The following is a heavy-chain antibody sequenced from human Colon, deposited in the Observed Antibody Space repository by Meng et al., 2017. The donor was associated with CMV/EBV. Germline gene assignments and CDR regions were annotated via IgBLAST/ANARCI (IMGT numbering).Heavy chain of an antibody. CDR1: GYPFPSSY. CDR3: ARDRRDGYNEYYFDY. D-gene: IGHD5-24*01. V-gene: IGHV1-46*01. J-gene: IGHJ4*02. CDR2: INPSGGST. Sequence: SGYPFPSSYMHWVRQAPGQGLEWMGIINPSGGSTSYAQKFQGRVTMTRDTSTSTVYMELSSLRSEDTAVYYCARDRRDGYNEYYFDYWGQGTLVTVSS.